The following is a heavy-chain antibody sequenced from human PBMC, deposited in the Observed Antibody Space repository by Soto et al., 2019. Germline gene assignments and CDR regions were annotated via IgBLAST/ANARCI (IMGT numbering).Heavy chain of an antibody. D-gene: IGHD3-10*01. CDR1: GXTFTSNY. CDR3: AREPRGGHNFDY. Sequence: GSLRLSCAASGXTFTSNYMSWVRQAPGKGLEWVSVIFSGGTTHYADSVKGRFTISIDNSKNTLYLQMNSLRVYDTAVYYCAREPRGGHNFDYWGQGTLGTVSS. J-gene: IGHJ4*02. V-gene: IGHV3-53*01. CDR2: IFSGGTT.